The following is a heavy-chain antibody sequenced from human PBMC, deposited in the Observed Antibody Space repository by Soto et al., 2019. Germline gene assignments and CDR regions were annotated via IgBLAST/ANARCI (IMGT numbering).Heavy chain of an antibody. CDR1: GFTFSSYG. V-gene: IGHV3-30*02. Sequence: PGGSLRLSCAASGFTFSSYGMHWVRQAPGKGLEWVAVIWSDGSNKYYADSVKGRFIISRDDSKNTLYLQMNSLRAEETAVYFCAKDYRTWCMDVCGQGTTVTVSS. D-gene: IGHD2-8*02. CDR3: AKDYRTWCMDV. J-gene: IGHJ6*02. CDR2: IWSDGSNK.